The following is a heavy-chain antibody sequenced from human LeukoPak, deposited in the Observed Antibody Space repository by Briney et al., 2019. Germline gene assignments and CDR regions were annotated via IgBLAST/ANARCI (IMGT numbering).Heavy chain of an antibody. CDR2: ISGSGGST. Sequence: GGSLTLSCAASGFTFSTYAMSWVRQAPGKGLEWVSAISGSGGSTYYADSVKGRFTISRDNSKNTLYLQMNSLGAEDTAVYYCAKGYIAAAGTLSYWGQGTLVTVSS. CDR1: GFTFSTYA. D-gene: IGHD6-13*01. CDR3: AKGYIAAAGTLSY. J-gene: IGHJ4*02. V-gene: IGHV3-23*01.